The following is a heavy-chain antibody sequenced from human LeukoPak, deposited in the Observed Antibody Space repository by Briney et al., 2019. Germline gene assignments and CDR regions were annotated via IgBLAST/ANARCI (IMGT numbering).Heavy chain of an antibody. V-gene: IGHV4-59*01. J-gene: IGHJ4*02. CDR3: ARFGYYYDSSGYYYEGSFDY. CDR1: GDSIRDYL. CDR2: IYYSGFT. D-gene: IGHD3-22*01. Sequence: IPSESLFLTCAVSGDSIRDYLCGWLRQPRGRGQEWIGYIYYSGFTYYNASLKSRVTILVDTSKNQLSLKLSSVTAADTAVYYCARFGYYYDSSGYYYEGSFDYWGQGTLVTVSS.